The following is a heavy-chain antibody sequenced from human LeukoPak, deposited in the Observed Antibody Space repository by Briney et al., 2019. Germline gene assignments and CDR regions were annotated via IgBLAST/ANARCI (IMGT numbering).Heavy chain of an antibody. Sequence: GGSLRLSCAASGFTFSTSYMNWVRQAPGKGLEWVSYISSSSSHIYYVDSVKGRFTISRDNVKNSLYLQMNSLRAEDTAVYYCARALSGSYDYWGQGTLVTVSS. V-gene: IGHV3-21*01. D-gene: IGHD1-26*01. CDR1: GFTFSTSY. CDR3: ARALSGSYDY. CDR2: ISSSSSHI. J-gene: IGHJ4*02.